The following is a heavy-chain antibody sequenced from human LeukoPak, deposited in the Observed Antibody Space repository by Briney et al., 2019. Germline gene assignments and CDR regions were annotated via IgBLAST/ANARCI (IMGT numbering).Heavy chain of an antibody. CDR1: GGSFSGYY. CDR2: INHSGST. Sequence: SETLSLTCAVYGGSFSGYYWSWIRQPPGKGLEWIGEINHSGSTNYNPSLKSRVTISVDTSKNQFSLKLSSVTAADTAVYYCARGLPNTAMVADAFDIWGQGTMVTVSS. D-gene: IGHD5-18*01. V-gene: IGHV4-34*01. CDR3: ARGLPNTAMVADAFDI. J-gene: IGHJ3*02.